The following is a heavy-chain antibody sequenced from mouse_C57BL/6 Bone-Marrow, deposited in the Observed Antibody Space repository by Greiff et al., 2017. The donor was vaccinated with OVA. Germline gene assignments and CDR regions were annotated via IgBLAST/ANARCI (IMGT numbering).Heavy chain of an antibody. CDR1: GFSLTSYG. CDR3: AKTYYGSSYPAWFAY. Sequence: QVQLQQSGPGLVQPSQSLSITCTVSGFSLTSYGVHWVRQSPGKGLEWLGVIWRGGSTDYNAAFMSRLSITKDNSKSQVFFKMNSLQADDTAIYYCAKTYYGSSYPAWFAYWGQGTLVTVSA. CDR2: IWRGGST. V-gene: IGHV2-5*01. J-gene: IGHJ3*01. D-gene: IGHD1-1*01.